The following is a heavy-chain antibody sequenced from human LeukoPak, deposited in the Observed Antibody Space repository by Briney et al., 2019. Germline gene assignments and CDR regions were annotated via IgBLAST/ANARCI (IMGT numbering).Heavy chain of an antibody. CDR3: ARRATDY. Sequence: PSETLSLTCTVSGGSISSYYWSWIRQPPGKGLEWIGEINHSGSTNYNPSLKSRVTISVDTSKNQLSLKLSSVTAADTAVYYCARRATDYWGQGTLVTVSS. CDR1: GGSISSYY. CDR2: INHSGST. V-gene: IGHV4-34*01. J-gene: IGHJ4*02.